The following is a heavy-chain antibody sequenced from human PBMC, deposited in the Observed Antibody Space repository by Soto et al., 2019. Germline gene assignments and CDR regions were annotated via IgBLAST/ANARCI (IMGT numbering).Heavy chain of an antibody. CDR1: GFTFSDHH. CDR3: SIFAFWRGY. V-gene: IGHV3-72*01. D-gene: IGHD3-3*02. J-gene: IGHJ4*02. CDR2: ARNKAKNYTT. Sequence: EVQLVESGGGLVQPGGSLRLSCVASGFTFSDHHLDWVRQAPGKGLEWVGRARNKAKNYTTEYAASVKGRFTISRDDSKTSLYLQMNILKTEDTAIYYCSIFAFWRGYWGQGTLVTVSS.